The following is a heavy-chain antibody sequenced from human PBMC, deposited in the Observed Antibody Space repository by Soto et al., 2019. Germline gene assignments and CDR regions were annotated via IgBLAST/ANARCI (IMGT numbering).Heavy chain of an antibody. CDR1: GYTFTGYY. J-gene: IGHJ6*02. CDR2: INPNSGGT. V-gene: IGHV1-2*04. Sequence: ASVKVSCKASGYTFTGYYMHWVRQAPGQGLEWMGWINPNSGGTNYAQKFQGWVTMTRDTSISTAYMELSRLRSDDTAVYYCARDLGATVYSYGYYYYYGMDVWGQGTTVTVSS. D-gene: IGHD5-18*01. CDR3: ARDLGATVYSYGYYYYYGMDV.